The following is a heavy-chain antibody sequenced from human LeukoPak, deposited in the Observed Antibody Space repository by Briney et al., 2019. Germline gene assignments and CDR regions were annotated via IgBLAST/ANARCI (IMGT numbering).Heavy chain of an antibody. V-gene: IGHV4-39*07. CDR1: GGSISSSSYY. J-gene: IGHJ4*02. D-gene: IGHD6-19*01. CDR2: IYYSGST. CDR3: ARDWRQWLVGYYFDC. Sequence: SETLSLTCTVSGGSISSSSYYWGWIRQPPGKGLEWIGSIYYSGSTYYNPSLKSRVTISVDTSKNQFSLKLSSVTAADTAVYYCARDWRQWLVGYYFDCWGQGTLVTVSS.